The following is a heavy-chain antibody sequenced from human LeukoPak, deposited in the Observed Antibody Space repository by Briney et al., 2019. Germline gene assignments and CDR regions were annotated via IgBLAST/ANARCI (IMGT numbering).Heavy chain of an antibody. Sequence: AGGSLRLSCTASGFTFGDYAMSWVRQAPGKGLEWVGFIRSKAYGGTTEYAASVKGRFTISRDDSKSIAYLQMNSLKTEDTAVYYCTRDVSAGNERNAEEVVVPAAEGKYYYYYMDVWGKGTTVTISS. D-gene: IGHD2-2*01. J-gene: IGHJ6*03. V-gene: IGHV3-49*04. CDR1: GFTFGDYA. CDR2: IRSKAYGGTT. CDR3: TRDVSAGNERNAEEVVVPAAEGKYYYYYMDV.